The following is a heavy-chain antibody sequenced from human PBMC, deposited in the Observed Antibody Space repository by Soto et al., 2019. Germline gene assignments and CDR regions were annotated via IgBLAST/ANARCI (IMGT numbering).Heavy chain of an antibody. CDR3: ARVNTYYDILTGYYIPYYFDY. CDR2: IYSGGST. J-gene: IGHJ4*02. V-gene: IGHV3-53*04. CDR1: GFTVSSNY. D-gene: IGHD3-9*01. Sequence: GGSLRLSCAASGFTVSSNYMSWVRQAPGKGLEWVSVIYSGGSTYYADSVKGRFTISRHNSKNTLYLQMNSLRAEDTAVYYCARVNTYYDILTGYYIPYYFDYWGQGTLVTVSS.